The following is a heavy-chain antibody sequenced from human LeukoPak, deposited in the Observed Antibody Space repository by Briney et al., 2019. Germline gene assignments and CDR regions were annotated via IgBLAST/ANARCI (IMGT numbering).Heavy chain of an antibody. CDR2: INPSGGST. Sequence: ASVKVSCKASGYTFTNYYMNWVRQAPGQGLEWMGIINPSGGSTNYAQKLQDRVTMTRDTSTSTVYMELSSLRSEDTAVYYCARDPRYGSGQTWFDPWGQGALVTVSS. CDR3: ARDPRYGSGQTWFDP. D-gene: IGHD3-10*01. V-gene: IGHV1-46*01. CDR1: GYTFTNYY. J-gene: IGHJ5*02.